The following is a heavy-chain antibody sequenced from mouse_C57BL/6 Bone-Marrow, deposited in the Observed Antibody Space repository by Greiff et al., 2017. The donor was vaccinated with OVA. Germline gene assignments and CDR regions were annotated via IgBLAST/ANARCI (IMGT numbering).Heavy chain of an antibody. V-gene: IGHV5-12*01. CDR3: ARYWAYWYFDV. Sequence: EVHLVESGGGLVQPGGSLKLSCAASGFTFSDYYMYWVRQTPEKRLEWVAYISNGGGSTYYPDTVKGRFTISRDNAKNTLYLQMSRLKSEDTAMYYCARYWAYWYFDVWGTGTTVTVSS. D-gene: IGHD4-1*01. CDR2: ISNGGGST. CDR1: GFTFSDYY. J-gene: IGHJ1*03.